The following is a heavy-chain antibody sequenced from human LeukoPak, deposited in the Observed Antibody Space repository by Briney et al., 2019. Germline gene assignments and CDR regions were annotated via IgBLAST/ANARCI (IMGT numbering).Heavy chain of an antibody. CDR2: IYSGGST. CDR3: ARDTYVGTLDV. J-gene: IGHJ6*04. CDR1: GFTVSSNY. Sequence: GGSLRLSCAASGFTVSSNYMSWVRQAPGKGLEWVSVIYSGGSTYYADSVKGRFTISRDNSKNTLYLQMNSLRAEDTAVYYCARDTYVGTLDVWGKGTTVTISS. V-gene: IGHV3-66*01. D-gene: IGHD3-16*01.